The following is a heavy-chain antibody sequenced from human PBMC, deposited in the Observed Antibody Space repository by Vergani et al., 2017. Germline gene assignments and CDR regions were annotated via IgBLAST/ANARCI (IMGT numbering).Heavy chain of an antibody. V-gene: IGHV3-66*02. CDR2: INSDGRP. Sequence: VELLESGGGLAQPGGSLRVSCSASGFRVTTSYMSWVRQAPGKGLEGVSVINSDGRPSYAESGRGRFTIYRDTSRNAFYLQMNILRVEDTGVYYCARSECSGTTCYGHYFDLWGHGILVTVSS. D-gene: IGHD2-15*01. CDR3: ARSECSGTTCYGHYFDL. CDR1: GFRVTTSY. J-gene: IGHJ4*01.